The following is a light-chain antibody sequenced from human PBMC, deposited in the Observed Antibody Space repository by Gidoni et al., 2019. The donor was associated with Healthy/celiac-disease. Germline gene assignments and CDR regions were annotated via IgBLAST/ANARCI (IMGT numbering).Light chain of an antibody. CDR2: KAS. J-gene: IGKJ4*01. CDR1: QSISSW. V-gene: IGKV1-5*03. Sequence: DIKLTQSPSTLSAAVGGRVTITCRGSQSISSWLAWYQQKPGKAPKLLIYKASSLESGVPSRFSGSGSGTEFTLNISSLQPDDFATYYCQQYNSYPLTFGGGTKVEIK. CDR3: QQYNSYPLT.